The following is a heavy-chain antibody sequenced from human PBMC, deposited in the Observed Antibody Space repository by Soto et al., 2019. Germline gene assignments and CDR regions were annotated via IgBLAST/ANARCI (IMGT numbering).Heavy chain of an antibody. J-gene: IGHJ6*03. CDR1: GFTFSSYG. CDR3: ARAPTTAPAGGYMDV. D-gene: IGHD4-17*01. Sequence: GGSLRLSCAASGFTFSSYGMHWVRQAPGKGLEWVAGIWYYGSNKYYADSVKGRFTISRDNSKNTLYLQMNSLRAEDTAGYYCARAPTTAPAGGYMDVWGKGTTVTVSS. V-gene: IGHV3-33*01. CDR2: IWYYGSNK.